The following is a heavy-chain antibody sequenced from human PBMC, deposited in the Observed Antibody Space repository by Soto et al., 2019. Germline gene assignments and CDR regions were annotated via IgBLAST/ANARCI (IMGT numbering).Heavy chain of an antibody. J-gene: IGHJ3*02. CDR2: INPSGGST. CDR3: ASTKYYDFWPHSGIHAFDI. Sequence: ASVKVSCKASGYTFTSYYMHWVRQAPGQGLEWMGIINPSGGSTSYAQKFQGRVTMTRDTSTSTVYMELSSLRSEDTAVYYCASTKYYDFWPHSGIHAFDIWGQGTMVTVSS. V-gene: IGHV1-46*01. CDR1: GYTFTSYY. D-gene: IGHD3-3*01.